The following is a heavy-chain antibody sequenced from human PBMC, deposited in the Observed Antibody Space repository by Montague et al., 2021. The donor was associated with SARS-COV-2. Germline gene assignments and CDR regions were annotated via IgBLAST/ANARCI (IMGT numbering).Heavy chain of an antibody. D-gene: IGHD2-15*01. Sequence: SETLSLTCAVYGGSFSGYYWSWIRQPPGKGLEWIGEINHSGSTNYNPSLKSRVTISVDTSKNQFSLKLSSVTAADTAVYYCARGSGCGGGSWYSEWDPYYYYGLDVWGQGTTVTVSS. V-gene: IGHV4-34*01. CDR3: ARGSGCGGGSWYSEWDPYYYYGLDV. CDR2: INHSGST. J-gene: IGHJ6*02. CDR1: GGSFSGYY.